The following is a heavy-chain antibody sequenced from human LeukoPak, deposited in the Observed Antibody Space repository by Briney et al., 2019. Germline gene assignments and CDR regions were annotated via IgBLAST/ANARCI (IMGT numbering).Heavy chain of an antibody. CDR3: VRHGGTSSLISYSWFDP. J-gene: IGHJ5*02. V-gene: IGHV4-39*01. CDR1: GDSVRSSAYY. CDR2: IYYTGVT. D-gene: IGHD2/OR15-2a*01. Sequence: SETLSLTCTVSGDSVRSSAYYWGCIRQPPGKGLVWIASIYYTGVTYFHPSLGSRVSISLDTSNNQFSLQLTSVTAADTAVYYCVRHGGTSSLISYSWFDPWGQGILVTVPS.